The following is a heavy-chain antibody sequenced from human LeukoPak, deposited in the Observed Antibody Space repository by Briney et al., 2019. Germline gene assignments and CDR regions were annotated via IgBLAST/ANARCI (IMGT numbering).Heavy chain of an antibody. CDR3: AREKGRVDGIDFWSGHNWFDP. V-gene: IGHV3-30*02. CDR2: IRYDGSNK. CDR1: GFTFSSYG. D-gene: IGHD3-3*01. Sequence: PGGSLRLSCASSGFTFSSYGMHWVRQAPGKGLEWVAFIRYDGSNKYYADSVKGRFTISRDNAKNSLYLQMNSLRAEDTAVYYCAREKGRVDGIDFWSGHNWFDPWGLGTLVTVSS. J-gene: IGHJ5*02.